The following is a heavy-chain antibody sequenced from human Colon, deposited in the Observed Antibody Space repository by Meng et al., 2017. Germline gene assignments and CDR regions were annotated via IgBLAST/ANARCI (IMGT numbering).Heavy chain of an antibody. J-gene: IGHJ3*02. D-gene: IGHD1-26*01. CDR2: IYYSGST. CDR3: ARGGYSGSYWAPGNAFDI. CDR1: GGSISSYY. Sequence: SETLSLTCTVSGGSISSYYWSWIRQLPGKGLEWIGYIYYSGSTNYNPSLKSRVTISVDTSKNQFSLKLSSVTAADTAVYYCARGGYSGSYWAPGNAFDIWGQGTMVTVSS. V-gene: IGHV4-59*01.